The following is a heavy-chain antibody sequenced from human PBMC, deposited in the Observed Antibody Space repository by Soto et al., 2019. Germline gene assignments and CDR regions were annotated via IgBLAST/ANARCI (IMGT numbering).Heavy chain of an antibody. CDR3: ARVFGIAAAGTGHYYYYGMDF. D-gene: IGHD6-13*01. CDR1: GYTFTSYY. Sequence: ASVKVSCKASGYTFTSYYMHWVRQAPGQGLEWMGIINPSGGSTSYAQKFQGRVTMTRDTSTSTVYMELSSLRSEDTAVYYCARVFGIAAAGTGHYYYYGMDFWGQGTTVTVSS. J-gene: IGHJ6*02. CDR2: INPSGGST. V-gene: IGHV1-46*01.